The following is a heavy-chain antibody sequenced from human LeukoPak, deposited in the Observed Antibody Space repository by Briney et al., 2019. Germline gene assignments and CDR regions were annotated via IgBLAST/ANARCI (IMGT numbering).Heavy chain of an antibody. V-gene: IGHV4-30-4*08. CDR2: IHYSGRT. CDR3: ARVRSDGSGTI. Sequence: PSLTLALTCTVSGGSISSGDYYWSWIRQPPGKGLEWIGYIHYSGRTYYNPSLKSRFPISVDTSKNQFSLKLSSVTAADTAVYFCARVRSDGSGTIWGQGTMVTVSS. J-gene: IGHJ3*02. CDR1: GGSISSGDYY. D-gene: IGHD3-10*01.